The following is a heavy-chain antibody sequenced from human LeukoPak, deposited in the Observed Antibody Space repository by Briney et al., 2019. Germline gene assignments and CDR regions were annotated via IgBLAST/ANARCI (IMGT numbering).Heavy chain of an antibody. J-gene: IGHJ5*02. CDR3: ARGWYGDSSGHNWFDP. CDR1: GYTFTDYY. Sequence: ASVKVSCRASGYTFTDYYIHWVRQAPGQGLEWMAWIKPSNGDPKYTQKFQGRVTMTRDTSISTVYMELSRLRSDDTAVYYCARGWYGDSSGHNWFDPWGQGTLVTVSS. CDR2: IKPSNGDP. V-gene: IGHV1-2*02. D-gene: IGHD4-17*01.